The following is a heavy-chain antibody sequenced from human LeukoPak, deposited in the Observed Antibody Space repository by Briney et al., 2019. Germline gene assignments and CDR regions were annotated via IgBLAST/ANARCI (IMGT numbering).Heavy chain of an antibody. CDR3: ARFVTAAGSYFAY. CDR2: IIPILGTA. J-gene: IGHJ4*02. D-gene: IGHD6-13*01. V-gene: IGHV1-69*10. Sequence: ASVNVSCKASVGTFSSYAISWVRQAPGQGREWMGGIIPILGTANYAQKFQGRVTIIADKSTSTAYVELSSLRSEDTAVYYCARFVTAAGSYFAYWGQGTLVTVSS. CDR1: VGTFSSYA.